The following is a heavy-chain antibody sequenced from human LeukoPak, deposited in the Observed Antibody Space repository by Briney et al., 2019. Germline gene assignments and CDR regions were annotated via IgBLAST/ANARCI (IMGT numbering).Heavy chain of an antibody. CDR2: IYYSGGST. V-gene: IGHV3-23*01. D-gene: IGHD2-2*01. CDR3: AKDQGQAVVPRRFDY. J-gene: IGHJ4*02. CDR1: GFSFSTYA. Sequence: GSLRLSCAASGFSFSTYAMSWVRQAPGKGLEWVSTIYYSGGSTYSADSVKGRFTISRDNSRNTLYLQMDNLGAEDTAVYYCAKDQGQAVVPRRFDYWGQGTLVTVSS.